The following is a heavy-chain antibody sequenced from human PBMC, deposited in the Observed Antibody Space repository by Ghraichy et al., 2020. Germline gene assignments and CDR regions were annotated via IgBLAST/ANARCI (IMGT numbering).Heavy chain of an antibody. J-gene: IGHJ4*02. D-gene: IGHD4-17*01. CDR1: GFAFRSYG. CDR3: AREGDGDIDSIYFDY. CDR2: IWYDGSEK. V-gene: IGHV3-33*01. Sequence: GALRLSCAGSGFAFRSYGIHWVRQAPGKGLEWVAVIWYDGSEKYYADSVKGRFTISRDNSKNTAYLQMNNLRAEDTAIYYCAREGDGDIDSIYFDYWGQGTLVTVSS.